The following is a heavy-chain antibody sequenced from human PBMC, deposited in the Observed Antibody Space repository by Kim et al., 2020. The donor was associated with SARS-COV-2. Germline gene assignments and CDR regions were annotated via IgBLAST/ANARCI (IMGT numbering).Heavy chain of an antibody. V-gene: IGHV4-34*01. D-gene: IGHD5-18*01. J-gene: IGHJ4*02. CDR1: GGSFSGYY. CDR3: AIRYSYGWRYFDY. CDR2: INHSGST. Sequence: SETLSLTCAVYGGSFSGYYWSWIRQPPGKGLEWIGEINHSGSTNYNPSLKSRVTISVDTSKNQFSLKLSSVTAADTAVYYCAIRYSYGWRYFDYWGQGTLVTVSS.